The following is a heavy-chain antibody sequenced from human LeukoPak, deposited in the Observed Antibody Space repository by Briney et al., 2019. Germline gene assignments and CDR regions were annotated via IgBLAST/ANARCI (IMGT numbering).Heavy chain of an antibody. CDR1: GYTFTSYD. Sequence: ASVKVSCKASGYTFTSYDINWVLQATGQGLEWMGWMNPNSGNTGYAQKFQGRVTITRNTSISTAYMELSSLRSEDTAVYYCARALYSGSYYADYWGQGTLVTVSS. D-gene: IGHD1-26*01. CDR3: ARALYSGSYYADY. J-gene: IGHJ4*02. V-gene: IGHV1-8*03. CDR2: MNPNSGNT.